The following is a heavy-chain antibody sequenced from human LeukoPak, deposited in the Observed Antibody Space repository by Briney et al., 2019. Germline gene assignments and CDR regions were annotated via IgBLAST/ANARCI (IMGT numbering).Heavy chain of an antibody. CDR3: ARDPGYDIFSFNWFDP. V-gene: IGHV1-69*13. CDR1: GGTFSSYA. D-gene: IGHD3-9*01. J-gene: IGHJ5*02. Sequence: ASVKVSCKASGGTFSSYAISWVRQAPGQGLEWMGGIIPIFGTANYAQKFQGRVTITADESTSTAYMELSSLRSEDTAVYYCARDPGYDIFSFNWFDPWGQGTLVTVSS. CDR2: IIPIFGTA.